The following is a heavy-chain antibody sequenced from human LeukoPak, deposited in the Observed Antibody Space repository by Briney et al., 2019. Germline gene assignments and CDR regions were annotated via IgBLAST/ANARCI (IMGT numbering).Heavy chain of an antibody. D-gene: IGHD3-10*01. V-gene: IGHV3-23*01. J-gene: IGHJ3*02. CDR3: AKVDGVGDLREIDAFDI. Sequence: KSGGSLRPSCAASGFTFSSYAMSWVRQAPGKGLEWVSAISGSGGSTYYADSVKGRFTISRDNSKNTLYPQMNSLRAEDTAVYYCAKVDGVGDLREIDAFDIWGQGTMVTVSS. CDR2: ISGSGGST. CDR1: GFTFSSYA.